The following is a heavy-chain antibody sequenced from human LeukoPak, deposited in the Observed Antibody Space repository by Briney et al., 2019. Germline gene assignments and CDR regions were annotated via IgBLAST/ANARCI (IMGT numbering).Heavy chain of an antibody. J-gene: IGHJ4*02. Sequence: GGSLRLSCAASGFTFSSYEMNWVRQAPGKGLEWVPYISSSGSTIYYADSVKGRFTISRDNAKNSLYLQMNSLRAEDTAVYYCARVGWEPLAFDYWGQGTLVTVSS. CDR1: GFTFSSYE. CDR3: ARVGWEPLAFDY. CDR2: ISSSGSTI. V-gene: IGHV3-48*03. D-gene: IGHD1-26*01.